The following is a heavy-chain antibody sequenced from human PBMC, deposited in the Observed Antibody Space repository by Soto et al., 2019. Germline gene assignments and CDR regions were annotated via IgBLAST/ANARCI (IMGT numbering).Heavy chain of an antibody. J-gene: IGHJ4*02. V-gene: IGHV1-3*01. D-gene: IGHD3-16*01. CDR3: ARGEFLSYDDY. CDR2: INAGNGNT. Sequence: QVQLVQSGAEVKKPGASVKVSCKSSGYNFTSYAMHWVREAPGQRLEWMGWINAGNGNTKYSQKFQGRVTITRDTSASTAYMELSSLRAEDTAVYYCARGEFLSYDDYWGQGTLVTVSS. CDR1: GYNFTSYA.